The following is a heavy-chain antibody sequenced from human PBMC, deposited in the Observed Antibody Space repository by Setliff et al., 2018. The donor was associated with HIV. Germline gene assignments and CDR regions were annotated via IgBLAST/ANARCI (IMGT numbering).Heavy chain of an antibody. CDR1: GFTFSSYT. D-gene: IGHD3-22*01. CDR3: ARGYYDSRGYYYPFDY. V-gene: IGHV3-21*01. Sequence: GGSLRLSCAASGFTFSSYTMNWVRQAPGKGLEWVSCISTSSKYIYYADSVKGRFTISRDNSKSTLYLQMNSLRAEDTAVYYCARGYYDSRGYYYPFDYWGQGTLVTVSS. CDR2: ISTSSKYI. J-gene: IGHJ4*02.